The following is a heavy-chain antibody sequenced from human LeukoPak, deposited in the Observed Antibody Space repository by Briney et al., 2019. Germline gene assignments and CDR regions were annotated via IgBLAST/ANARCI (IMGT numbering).Heavy chain of an antibody. CDR1: GGSFSGYY. V-gene: IGHV4-34*01. Sequence: SETLSLTCAVYGGSFSGYYWSWIRQPPGKGLEWIGEINHSGSTNYNPSLKSRVTISVDTSKNQFSLKLSSVTAADTAVYYCAPHLRLGYGFAKQDWFDPWGQGTLVTVSS. CDR3: APHLRLGYGFAKQDWFDP. J-gene: IGHJ5*02. CDR2: INHSGST. D-gene: IGHD5-18*01.